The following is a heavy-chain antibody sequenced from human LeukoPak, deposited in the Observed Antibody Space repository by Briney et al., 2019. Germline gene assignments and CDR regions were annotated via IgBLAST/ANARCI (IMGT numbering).Heavy chain of an antibody. V-gene: IGHV3-23*01. CDR3: ARIEVGSSSWYPPFDY. Sequence: PGGSLRLSCVASGFTFSSTTMGWVRQAPGRGLEWVSSITAIDGRTYYADSVRGRFTISRDNAKNSLYLQMNSLRAEDTAVYYCARIEVGSSSWYPPFDYWGQGTLVTVSS. D-gene: IGHD6-13*01. J-gene: IGHJ4*02. CDR1: GFTFSSTT. CDR2: ITAIDGRT.